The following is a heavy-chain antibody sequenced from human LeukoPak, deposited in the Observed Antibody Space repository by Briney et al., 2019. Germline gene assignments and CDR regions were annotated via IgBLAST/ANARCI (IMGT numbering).Heavy chain of an antibody. J-gene: IGHJ4*02. Sequence: GGSLRLSCAASGFTVSSNYMSWVRQAPGKGLEWVSVIYSGGSTYYADSVKGRFTISRDNSRNTLYLQMNSLRAEDTAVYYCARGFLGSGTPGDYWGQGTLVTVSS. CDR3: ARGFLGSGTPGDY. CDR2: IYSGGST. D-gene: IGHD3-10*01. V-gene: IGHV3-53*01. CDR1: GFTVSSNY.